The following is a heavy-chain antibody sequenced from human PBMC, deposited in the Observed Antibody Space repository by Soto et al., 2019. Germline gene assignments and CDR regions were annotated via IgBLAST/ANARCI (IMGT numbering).Heavy chain of an antibody. CDR3: AIVPYYVYDY. Sequence: GGFLRLSCAASGFTFSGYSMNWVRQAPGRGLEWVSFISFSGRTIYYADSVKGRFTISRDNAKNSLYLQMNSLRAEDTAVYYCAIVPYYVYDYWGQGTLVTVSS. J-gene: IGHJ4*02. D-gene: IGHD1-26*01. V-gene: IGHV3-48*01. CDR1: GFTFSGYS. CDR2: ISFSGRTI.